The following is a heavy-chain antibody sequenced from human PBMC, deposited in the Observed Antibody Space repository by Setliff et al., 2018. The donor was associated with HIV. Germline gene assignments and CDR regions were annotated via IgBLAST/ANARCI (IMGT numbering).Heavy chain of an antibody. V-gene: IGHV4-34*01. J-gene: IGHJ6*02. CDR1: GDSFSGNY. CDR2: INHNGVT. CDR3: VRGGGSGWRQNYYGMDV. D-gene: IGHD6-19*01. Sequence: SETLSLTCAVYGDSFSGNYWSWIRQPPGKGLEWIGEINHNGVTNYSPSLKSRLTISIDTPKRQFSLKLTTAAAADSGVYYCVRGGGSGWRQNYYGMDVWGQGTTVTVSS.